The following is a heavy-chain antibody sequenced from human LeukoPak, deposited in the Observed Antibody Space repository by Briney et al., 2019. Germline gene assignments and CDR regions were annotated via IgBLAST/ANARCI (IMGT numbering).Heavy chain of an antibody. V-gene: IGHV3-30*03. J-gene: IGHJ4*02. D-gene: IGHD3-10*01. Sequence: GGSLRLSCAASAFPFRNYAMHWLRQAPGKGLEWVAVIASDGNDKHLADSVKGRFTISRDNSRNTLFLQMNSLRTEDTAVYYCARELMVRGIDYWGQGTLVTVSS. CDR2: IASDGNDK. CDR1: AFPFRNYA. CDR3: ARELMVRGIDY.